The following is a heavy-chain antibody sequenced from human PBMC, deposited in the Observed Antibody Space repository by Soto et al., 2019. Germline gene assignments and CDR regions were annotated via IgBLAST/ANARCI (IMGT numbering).Heavy chain of an antibody. CDR3: ARRYGGAFDI. CDR1: GGSISSYY. J-gene: IGHJ3*02. Sequence: QVQLQESGPGLVKPSETLSLTCTVSGGSISSYYWSWIRQPPGKGLEWIGYIYYSGSTNYNPSLKSRVTISVDTSKNQFSLKLSSVTAADTAVYYCARRYGGAFDIWGQGTMVPVSS. D-gene: IGHD3-9*01. V-gene: IGHV4-59*01. CDR2: IYYSGST.